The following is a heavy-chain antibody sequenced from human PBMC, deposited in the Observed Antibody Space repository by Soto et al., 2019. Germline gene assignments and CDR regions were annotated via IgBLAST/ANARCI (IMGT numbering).Heavy chain of an antibody. D-gene: IGHD2-8*01. CDR1: GIIFEAHA. V-gene: IGHV3-33*01. CDR2: IWYGGTT. Sequence: QEVLVESGGGVVRPGNSLRLSCVTSGIIFEAHAFHWVRQAPGKGLKWVALIWYGGTTYYEDSVQGRFSISRDNSRKTVFLQMNHLRPDDSGVYYCVRVRNNADKRLDVWGQGTTVSVSS. J-gene: IGHJ6*02. CDR3: VRVRNNADKRLDV.